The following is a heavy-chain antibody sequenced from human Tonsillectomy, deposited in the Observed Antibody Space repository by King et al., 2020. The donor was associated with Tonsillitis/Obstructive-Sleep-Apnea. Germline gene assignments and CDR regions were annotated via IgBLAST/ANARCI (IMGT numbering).Heavy chain of an antibody. CDR2: INPSGGST. D-gene: IGHD3-10*01. V-gene: IGHV1-46*01. CDR1: GYTFTSYY. J-gene: IGHJ6*02. CDR3: ARIGGDYYGSGSYTGTDYYYYGMDV. Sequence: VQLVESGAEVKKPGASVKVSCKASGYTFTSYYMHWVRQAPGQGLEWMGIINPSGGSTSYAQKFQGRVTMTRDTSTSTVYMELSSLRSEDTAVYYCARIGGDYYGSGSYTGTDYYYYGMDVWGQGTTVTVSS.